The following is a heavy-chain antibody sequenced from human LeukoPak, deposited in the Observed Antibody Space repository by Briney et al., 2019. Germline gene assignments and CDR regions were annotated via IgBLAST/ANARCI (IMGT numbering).Heavy chain of an antibody. CDR1: GGSISSYY. V-gene: IGHV4-59*01. J-gene: IGHJ4*02. CDR2: IYYSGST. Sequence: SETLSLTCAVSGGSISSYYWSWIRQPPGKGLEWIGYIYYSGSTNYNPSLKSRVTISVDTSKNQFSLKLSSVTAADTAVYYCARAYCGGDCYRYYFDYWGQGTLVTVSS. CDR3: ARAYCGGDCYRYYFDY. D-gene: IGHD2-21*02.